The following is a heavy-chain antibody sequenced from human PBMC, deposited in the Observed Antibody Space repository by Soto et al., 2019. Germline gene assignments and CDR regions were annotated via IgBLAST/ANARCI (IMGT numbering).Heavy chain of an antibody. CDR3: AKDQEFGSRSYETGMDV. V-gene: IGHV3-23*01. CDR2: VSGSGRRT. Sequence: EVQLLQSGGGSVRPGGSLTLSCEASGSSISTYPMNWVRQAPGKGLEWVSTVSGSGRRTYYADSVKGRFSVSRDNSQNTVLLHMGGLRADDTATYFCAKDQEFGSRSYETGMDVWGQGTTVVVSS. D-gene: IGHD3-10*01. CDR1: GSSISTYP. J-gene: IGHJ6*02.